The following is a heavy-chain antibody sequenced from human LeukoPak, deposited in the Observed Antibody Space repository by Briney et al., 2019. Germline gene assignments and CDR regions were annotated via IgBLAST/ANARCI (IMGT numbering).Heavy chain of an antibody. D-gene: IGHD1-26*01. CDR1: GFTFSSYS. CDR2: ISSSSSTI. V-gene: IGHV3-48*01. J-gene: IGHJ3*02. Sequence: GGSLRLSCAASGFTFSSYSMNWVRQAPGKGLEWVSYISSSSSTIYYADSVKGRFTISRDNSKNTLYLQMNSLRAEDTAVYYCSQQVGARDDAFDIWGQGTMVTVSS. CDR3: SQQVGARDDAFDI.